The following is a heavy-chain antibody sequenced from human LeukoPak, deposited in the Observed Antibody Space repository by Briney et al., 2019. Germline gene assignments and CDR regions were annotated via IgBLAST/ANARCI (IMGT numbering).Heavy chain of an antibody. CDR1: GFTFSSYS. D-gene: IGHD3-3*01. J-gene: IGHJ6*02. Sequence: GGSLRLSCAASGFTFSSYSMNWVRQAPGKGLEWVSSISSCSSYIYYADSVKGRFTISRDNAKNSLYLQMNSLRAEDTAVYYCARGRGVRFLEWLSLHYGMDVWGQGTTVTVSS. CDR3: ARGRGVRFLEWLSLHYGMDV. V-gene: IGHV3-21*01. CDR2: ISSCSSYI.